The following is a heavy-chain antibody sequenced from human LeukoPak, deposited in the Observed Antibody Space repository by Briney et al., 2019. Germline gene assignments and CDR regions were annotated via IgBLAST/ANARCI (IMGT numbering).Heavy chain of an antibody. D-gene: IGHD3-22*01. CDR2: ITSSGDGT. Sequence: PGGSLRLSCAASGFTFSTYAMSWVRQAPGKGLEWVSAITSSGDGTYYAGSVKGRFTISRDTPKNTLYLQMDNLRAEDTAVYYCAKDRPNYYGNNGHYYRRNGDSWGQGTLVTVSS. V-gene: IGHV3-23*01. CDR1: GFTFSTYA. J-gene: IGHJ5*01. CDR3: AKDRPNYYGNNGHYYRRNGDS.